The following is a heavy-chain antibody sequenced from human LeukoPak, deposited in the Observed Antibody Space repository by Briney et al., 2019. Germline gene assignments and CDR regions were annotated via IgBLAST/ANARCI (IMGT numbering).Heavy chain of an antibody. CDR3: AMKSRAAFDI. CDR2: IWYGGSNK. V-gene: IGHV3-30*02. Sequence: GGSLRLSCAASGFTFSTYGMHWVRQAPGKGLEWVAVIWYGGSNKYYADSVKGRFTISRDNSKNTLYLQMNSLRAEDTAVYYCAMKSRAAFDIWGQGTMVTVSS. D-gene: IGHD3-10*01. CDR1: GFTFSTYG. J-gene: IGHJ3*02.